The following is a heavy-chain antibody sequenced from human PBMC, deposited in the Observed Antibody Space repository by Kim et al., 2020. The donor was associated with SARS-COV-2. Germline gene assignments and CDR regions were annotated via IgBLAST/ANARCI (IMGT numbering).Heavy chain of an antibody. CDR1: GFTFSSYA. J-gene: IGHJ4*02. D-gene: IGHD3-16*02. CDR2: ISGSGGST. V-gene: IGHV3-23*01. Sequence: GGSLRLSCAASGFTFSSYAMSWVRQAPGKGLEWVSAISGSGGSTYYADSVKGRFTISRDNSKNTLYLQMNSLRAEDTAVYYCAKDTFGGVIRPTSFDYWGQGTLVTVSS. CDR3: AKDTFGGVIRPTSFDY.